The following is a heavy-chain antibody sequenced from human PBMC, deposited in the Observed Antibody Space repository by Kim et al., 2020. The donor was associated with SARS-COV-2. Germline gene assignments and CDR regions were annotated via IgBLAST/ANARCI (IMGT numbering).Heavy chain of an antibody. CDR3: ARGLGGDLRGLYY. CDR2: INHSGST. D-gene: IGHD3-10*01. J-gene: IGHJ4*02. V-gene: IGHV4-34*01. Sequence: SETLSLTCAVYGGSFSAYYWSWIRQSPGKGLEWVGEINHSGSTNYNPSLKSRVTISVDTSMNQFSLKLNSVTAADTAVYYCARGLGGDLRGLYYWGQGTL. CDR1: GGSFSAYY.